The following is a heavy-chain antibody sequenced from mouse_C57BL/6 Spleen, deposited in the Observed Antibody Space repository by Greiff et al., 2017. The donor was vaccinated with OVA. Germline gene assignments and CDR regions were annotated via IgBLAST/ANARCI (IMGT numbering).Heavy chain of an antibody. Sequence: VQLQQSGAELVKPGASVKLSCKASGYTFTSYWMHWVKQRPGQGLEWIGMIHPNSGSTNYNEKFKSKATLTVDKSSSTAYMQLSSLTSEDSAVYYCARLVYKEYYFDYWGQGTTLTVSS. CDR2: IHPNSGST. J-gene: IGHJ2*01. CDR1: GYTFTSYW. CDR3: ARLVYKEYYFDY. V-gene: IGHV1-64*01. D-gene: IGHD1-3*01.